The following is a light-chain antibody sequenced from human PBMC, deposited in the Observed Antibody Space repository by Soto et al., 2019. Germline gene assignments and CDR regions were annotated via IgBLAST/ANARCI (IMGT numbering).Light chain of an antibody. Sequence: EIVMTQSPATLSVSPGERATLSCRASQSVSSNLAWYQKKPGQAPRLLIYGASTRATGIPARISGSGSGKEFTLTISSLQSEDFAVYYCQQYNKGLTFGGGTNVEIK. V-gene: IGKV3-15*01. CDR3: QQYNKGLT. CDR2: GAS. CDR1: QSVSSN. J-gene: IGKJ4*01.